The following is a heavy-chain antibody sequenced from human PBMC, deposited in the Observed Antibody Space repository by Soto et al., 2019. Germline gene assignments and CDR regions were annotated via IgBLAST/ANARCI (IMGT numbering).Heavy chain of an antibody. CDR3: ESDRSGSSDY. J-gene: IGHJ4*02. D-gene: IGHD1-26*01. CDR2: MNANSGNT. V-gene: IGHV1-8*01. Sequence: QVQLVQSWAEVKKPGASVKVSCKASGYTFTSYDINWVRQATGQGLEGMGWMNANSGNTGHAQKFQGRITMTSNPSISTAYMELSSLRSENTAVYYCESDRSGSSDYRGRGTLVSVSP. CDR1: GYTFTSYD.